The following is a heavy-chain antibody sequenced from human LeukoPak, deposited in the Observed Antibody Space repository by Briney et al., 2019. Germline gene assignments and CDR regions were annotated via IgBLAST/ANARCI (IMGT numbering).Heavy chain of an antibody. CDR3: ARVLGVDIVATIPAEFDP. Sequence: GASVRVSCTASGYTFTSYDINWVRQAPGQGLEWMGWMNPNSGNTGYAQKFQGRVTMTRNTSISTAYMELSSLRSEDTAVYYCARVLGVDIVATIPAEFDPWGQGTLVTVSS. CDR1: GYTFTSYD. V-gene: IGHV1-8*01. J-gene: IGHJ5*02. CDR2: MNPNSGNT. D-gene: IGHD5-12*01.